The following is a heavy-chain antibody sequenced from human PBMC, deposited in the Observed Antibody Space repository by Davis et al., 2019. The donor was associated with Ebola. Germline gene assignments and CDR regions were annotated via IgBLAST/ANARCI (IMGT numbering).Heavy chain of an antibody. CDR2: INRNAGNT. Sequence: ASVKVSCKASGYTFMGQYFHLVRQATGQGLEWMGWINRNAGNTKYEQKFQGRVTMTRDTSTTTAYMELTGLRSDDTAVYYCARGSAFWSGYFMAYFEHWGQGTVVSV. V-gene: IGHV1-2*02. J-gene: IGHJ4*02. D-gene: IGHD3-3*01. CDR1: GYTFMGQY. CDR3: ARGSAFWSGYFMAYFEH.